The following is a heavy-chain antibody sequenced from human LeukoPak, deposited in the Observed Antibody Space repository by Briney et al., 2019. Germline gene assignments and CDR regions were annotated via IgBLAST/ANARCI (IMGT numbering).Heavy chain of an antibody. Sequence: SETLSLTCAVYGGSFSGYYWSWIRQPPGKGLEWIGEINHSGGTNYNPSLKSRVTISVDTSKNQFSVKLNSVTAADTAVYYCARAPAGYSSSWYVLDYWGQGTLVTVSS. CDR2: INHSGGT. CDR3: ARAPAGYSSSWYVLDY. D-gene: IGHD6-13*01. J-gene: IGHJ4*02. CDR1: GGSFSGYY. V-gene: IGHV4-34*01.